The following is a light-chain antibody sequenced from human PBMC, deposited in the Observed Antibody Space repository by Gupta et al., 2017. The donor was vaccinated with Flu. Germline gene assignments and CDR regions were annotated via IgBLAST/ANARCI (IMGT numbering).Light chain of an antibody. CDR2: AAS. CDR1: QTISIY. J-gene: IGKJ2*01. CDR3: QQIDSTMYT. Sequence: DIQMTQSPSSLSASVGDRVTITCRASQTISIYLNWYQQKPGKAPKFLIYAASSLQSGVPSRFSGSGSGTDFTLTISKLQPEDFATYYCQQIDSTMYTFDQGTKLEI. V-gene: IGKV1-39*01.